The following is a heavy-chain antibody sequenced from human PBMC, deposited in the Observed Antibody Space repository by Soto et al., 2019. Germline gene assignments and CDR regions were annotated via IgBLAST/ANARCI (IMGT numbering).Heavy chain of an antibody. CDR1: GGSVSSGSFY. CDR2: IYDSGNS. CDR3: ARTYSWGSGRGRSMDV. V-gene: IGHV4-61*01. D-gene: IGHD3-10*01. J-gene: IGHJ6*02. Sequence: QVQLQESGPGLVKPSETLSLTCTVSGGSVSSGSFYWGWIRQPPGKGLEWIGYIYDSGNSNYNPSLKSRVTKLVDTSKNQFSLKLSSVTAADTAMYYCARTYSWGSGRGRSMDVWGQGTTVTVS.